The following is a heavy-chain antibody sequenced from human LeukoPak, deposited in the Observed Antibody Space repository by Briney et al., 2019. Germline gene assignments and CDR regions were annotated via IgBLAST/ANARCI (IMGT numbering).Heavy chain of an antibody. CDR2: IKYSGRT. CDR1: GGSIRNYY. D-gene: IGHD3-16*01. Sequence: SETLSLTCTVSGGSIRNYYWSWIRQPPGKGLEWLGYIKYSGRTNYNPSLKRRVTISVDTSTTHSSLRLSSVTATDTAIYYCARHVFSYGEPFDYWGQGVLITVSS. J-gene: IGHJ4*02. V-gene: IGHV4-59*08. CDR3: ARHVFSYGEPFDY.